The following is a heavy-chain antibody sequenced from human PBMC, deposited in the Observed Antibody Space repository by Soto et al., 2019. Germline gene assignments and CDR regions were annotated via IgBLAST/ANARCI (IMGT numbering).Heavy chain of an antibody. Sequence: QVQLVQSGAEVKKPGASVKVSCRASGYTFRTYDIVWVRQAPGQRLEWMGWINVGDGNTKYSQKFQGRVTITRDTSATTAYMELSSLRSDDTAVFYCTRGSVFDYWGQGTLVTVSS. CDR3: TRGSVFDY. D-gene: IGHD6-19*01. J-gene: IGHJ4*02. CDR1: GYTFRTYD. CDR2: INVGDGNT. V-gene: IGHV1-3*01.